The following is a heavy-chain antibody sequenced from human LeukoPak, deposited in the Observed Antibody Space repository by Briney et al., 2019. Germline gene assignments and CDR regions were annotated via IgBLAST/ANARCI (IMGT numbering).Heavy chain of an antibody. V-gene: IGHV4-59*08. CDR1: GVSFSSYY. CDR3: ARNGNWNYVDY. Sequence: PSESLSLTCTVSGVSFSSYYWSWIRQPPGKGLEWIGYIYYNGTTNYIPSLKSRVTISVDTSKNQFSLRLSSVTAADTAVYYCARNGNWNYVDYWGQGTLVTVSS. D-gene: IGHD1-1*01. CDR2: IYYNGTT. J-gene: IGHJ4*02.